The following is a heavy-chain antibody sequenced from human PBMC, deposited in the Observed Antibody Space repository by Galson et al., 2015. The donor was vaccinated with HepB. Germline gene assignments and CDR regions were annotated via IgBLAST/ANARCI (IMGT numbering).Heavy chain of an antibody. CDR3: ARDESGSYGDYYAFDI. V-gene: IGHV4-31*03. CDR1: GGSISSGGYY. Sequence: TLSLTCTVSGGSISSGGYYWSWIRQHPGKGLEWIGYIYYSGSTYYNPSLKSRVTISVDTSKNQFSLKLSSVTAADTAVYYCARDESGSYGDYYAFDIWGQGTMVTVSS. CDR2: IYYSGST. D-gene: IGHD4-17*01. J-gene: IGHJ3*02.